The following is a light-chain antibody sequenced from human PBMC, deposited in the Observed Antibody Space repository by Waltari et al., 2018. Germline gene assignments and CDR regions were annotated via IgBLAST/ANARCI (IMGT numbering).Light chain of an antibody. J-gene: IGKJ1*01. CDR3: QHYLRLPVT. Sequence: EIVLTQSPGTLSLSLGERATVSCRASQSVSRALAWYQQKPGQAPRLLIYGASTRATGIPDRFSGSGSGTDFSLTISRLEPDDFAVHYCQHYLRLPVTFGQGTTVEI. V-gene: IGKV3-20*01. CDR2: GAS. CDR1: QSVSRA.